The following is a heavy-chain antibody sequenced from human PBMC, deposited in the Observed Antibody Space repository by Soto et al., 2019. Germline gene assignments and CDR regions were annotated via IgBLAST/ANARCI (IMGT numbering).Heavy chain of an antibody. CDR3: ARTYCSGGSCYFGVNWFGP. J-gene: IGHJ5*02. Sequence: GESLKISCKGSGYSFTNHWIGWVRQMPGKGLEWMGIIYPGDSDTRYSPSFQGQVTISADKSITTAYLQWSSLKASDTAIYYCARTYCSGGSCYFGVNWFGPYRQRTLFTISS. CDR2: IYPGDSDT. CDR1: GYSFTNHW. V-gene: IGHV5-51*01. D-gene: IGHD2-15*01.